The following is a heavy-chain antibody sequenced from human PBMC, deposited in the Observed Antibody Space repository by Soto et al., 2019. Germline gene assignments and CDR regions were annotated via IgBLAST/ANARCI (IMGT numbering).Heavy chain of an antibody. V-gene: IGHV1-18*01. CDR2: INTHNGNT. D-gene: IGHD6-19*01. J-gene: IGHJ6*02. Sequence: ASVKVSCKASGYTFTTYGISWVRQAPGQGLEWLGWINTHNGNTNYAQNLQGRVIMTADTSTNTAYMELRSLRSDDTAIYYCTREGSAPHYYYGMDAWGQGTTVTVSS. CDR3: TREGSAPHYYYGMDA. CDR1: GYTFTTYG.